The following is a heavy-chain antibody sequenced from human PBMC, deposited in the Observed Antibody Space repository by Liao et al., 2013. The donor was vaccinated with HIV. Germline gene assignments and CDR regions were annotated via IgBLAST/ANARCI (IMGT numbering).Heavy chain of an antibody. CDR2: INHSGST. Sequence: QVRLHQWGAGLLKPSDTLSLTCAVYGGPFNGYFWTWIRQSPGKGLEWIGEINHSGSTSFNPSLESRVILSVDTSRNQFFLNLTSVIAADTGVYYCARGDGDYVGWIYRWFEPWGRGNPRSPVSS. CDR1: GGPFNGYF. CDR3: ARGDGDYVGWIYRWFEP. V-gene: IGHV4-34*01. D-gene: IGHD4-17*01. J-gene: IGHJ5*02.